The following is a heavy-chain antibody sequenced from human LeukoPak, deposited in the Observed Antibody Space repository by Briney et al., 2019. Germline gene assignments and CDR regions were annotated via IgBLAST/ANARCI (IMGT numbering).Heavy chain of an antibody. CDR1: GGTFSSYA. CDR3: ARGGQQLVLDSAFDI. CDR2: IIPILGIA. D-gene: IGHD6-13*01. J-gene: IGHJ3*02. V-gene: IGHV1-69*04. Sequence: GASVKVSCKASGGTFSSYAISWVRQAPGQGLEWMGRIIPILGIANYAQKFQGRVTITADKSTSTAYMELSSLRSEDTAVYYCARGGQQLVLDSAFDIWGQGTMATVSS.